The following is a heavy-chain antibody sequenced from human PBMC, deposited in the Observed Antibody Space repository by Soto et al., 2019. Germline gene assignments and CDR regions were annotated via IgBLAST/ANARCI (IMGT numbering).Heavy chain of an antibody. V-gene: IGHV4-30-4*01. CDR1: GGSINSGDYY. CDR2: IYYSGST. Sequence: QVQLQESGPGLVKPSQTLSLTCTISGGSINSGDYYWSWIRQPPGKGLEWIGYIYYSGSTYYNPSLKSRVTISIDTSKNQFSLKLSSMTAADTAMYYCARDGFFGRSGYFDYWGQGTLVTVSS. J-gene: IGHJ4*02. CDR3: ARDGFFGRSGYFDY. D-gene: IGHD3-3*01.